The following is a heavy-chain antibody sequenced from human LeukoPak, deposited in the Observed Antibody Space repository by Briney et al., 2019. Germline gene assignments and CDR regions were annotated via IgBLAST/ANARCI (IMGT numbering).Heavy chain of an antibody. Sequence: SETLSLTCGVYGGSFSGYYWSWIRQPPEKGLEWIGEINPRGSTNYNPSLKSRVTLSADTSKNQFSLTLNSVTAADTAVYYCARRRLGYYFDYWGQGTLVTVSS. CDR1: GGSFSGYY. J-gene: IGHJ4*02. CDR3: ARRRLGYYFDY. D-gene: IGHD5-24*01. V-gene: IGHV4-34*01. CDR2: INPRGST.